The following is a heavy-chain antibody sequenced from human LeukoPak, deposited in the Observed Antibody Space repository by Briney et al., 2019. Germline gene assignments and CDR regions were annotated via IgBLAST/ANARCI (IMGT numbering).Heavy chain of an antibody. CDR3: ARGRITVYGVVIPNDY. V-gene: IGHV4-34*01. D-gene: IGHD3-3*01. J-gene: IGHJ4*02. CDR2: INHRGST. Sequence: KPSETLSLNCDVYGRSFSGYYWSWIRQTPGKGLEWIGEINHRGSTNYNPSLNSRVSISVDTSKKQLSLKLFSVTAADTAVYYCARGRITVYGVVIPNDYWGQGTLVTVSS. CDR1: GRSFSGYY.